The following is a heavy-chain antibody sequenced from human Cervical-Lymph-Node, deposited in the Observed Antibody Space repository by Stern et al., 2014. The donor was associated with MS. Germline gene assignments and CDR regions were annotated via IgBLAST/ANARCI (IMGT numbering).Heavy chain of an antibody. Sequence: VQLVESGAGLVKPWQTLSLTCAASGGSISSGGYSWSRLPPPPGKGLEGIGYISHSGHTYYNQSLKSRVTISVDRSKNQFSLKLSSVTAADTAVYYCARSSTVTPNAFDIWGQGTMVTVSS. CDR3: ARSSTVTPNAFDI. D-gene: IGHD4-17*01. CDR1: GGSISSGGYS. J-gene: IGHJ3*02. V-gene: IGHV4-30-2*01. CDR2: ISHSGHT.